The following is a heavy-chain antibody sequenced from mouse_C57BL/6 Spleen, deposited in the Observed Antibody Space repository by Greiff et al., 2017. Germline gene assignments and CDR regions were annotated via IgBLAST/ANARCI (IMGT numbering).Heavy chain of an antibody. Sequence: EVMLVESGGGLVKPGGSLKLSCAASGFTFSSYAMSRVRQTPEKRLEWVATISDGGSYTYYPDNVKGRFTISRDNAKNNLYLQMSHLKSEDTAMYYCARERTGTYYYAMDYWGQGTSVTVSS. CDR2: ISDGGSYT. CDR1: GFTFSSYA. V-gene: IGHV5-4*01. CDR3: ARERTGTYYYAMDY. D-gene: IGHD4-1*01. J-gene: IGHJ4*01.